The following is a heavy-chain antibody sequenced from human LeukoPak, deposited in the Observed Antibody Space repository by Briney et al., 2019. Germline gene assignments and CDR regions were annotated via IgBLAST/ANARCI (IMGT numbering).Heavy chain of an antibody. CDR2: INSDGSST. CDR1: GFAFNNYW. CDR3: ARRRVAGVFNDAFNI. V-gene: IGHV3-74*01. Sequence: PGGSLRLSCAASGFAFNNYWMHWVRQAPGKGQVLVSRINSDGSSTSYADSVKGRFTISRDNAKNTLYLQMNSLRAEDTADYYCARRRVAGVFNDAFNIWGQGTMVTVSS. J-gene: IGHJ3*02. D-gene: IGHD2-15*01.